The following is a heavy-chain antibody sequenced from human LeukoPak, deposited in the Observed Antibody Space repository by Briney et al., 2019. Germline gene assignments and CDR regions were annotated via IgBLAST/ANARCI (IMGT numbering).Heavy chain of an antibody. V-gene: IGHV3-7*01. CDR2: IKQDGSEK. CDR3: ARDQQGSSYYLYYDFCSGYGSYYYMDV. Sequence: PGGSLRLSCAASGFTFSSYWMRWVRQAPGKGLEWVANIKQDGSEKYYVDSVKGRFTISRDNAKNSLYLQMNSLRAEDTAVYYCARDQQGSSYYLYYDFCSGYGSYYYMDVWGKGTSVTVSS. D-gene: IGHD3-3*01. CDR1: GFTFSSYW. J-gene: IGHJ6*03.